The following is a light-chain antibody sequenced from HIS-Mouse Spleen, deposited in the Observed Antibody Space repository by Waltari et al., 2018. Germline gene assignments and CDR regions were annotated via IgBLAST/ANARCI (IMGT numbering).Light chain of an antibody. CDR3: YSTDSSGNHNWV. Sequence: SYELTQPPSVSVSPGQTARITCSGDALPKHDAYWYQQKSGQAPVLVIYEDSKRPSGIPEGFSGSSSGTMATLTISGAQVEDEADYYCYSTDSSGNHNWVFGGGTKLTVL. V-gene: IGLV3-10*01. J-gene: IGLJ3*02. CDR2: EDS. CDR1: ALPKHD.